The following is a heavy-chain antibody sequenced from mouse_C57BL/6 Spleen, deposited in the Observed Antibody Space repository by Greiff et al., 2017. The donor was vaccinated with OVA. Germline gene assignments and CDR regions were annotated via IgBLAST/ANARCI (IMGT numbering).Heavy chain of an antibody. V-gene: IGHV3-6*01. CDR3: ARLRWSMDY. J-gene: IGHJ4*01. Sequence: EVKLLESGPGLHKTTQTLSLTCSVTGYSITSGYYWNWIRQFPGNKLEWMGYISYDGSNNYNPSLKNRISITRDTSKNQFFLKLNSVTTEDTATYYCARLRWSMDYWGQGTSVTVSS. CDR1: GYSITSGYY. D-gene: IGHD1-1*02. CDR2: ISYDGSN.